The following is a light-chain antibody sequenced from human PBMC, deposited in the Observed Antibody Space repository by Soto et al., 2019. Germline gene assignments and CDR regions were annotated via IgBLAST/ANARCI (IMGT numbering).Light chain of an antibody. CDR2: DAS. CDR3: QQYDNWPPIT. J-gene: IGKJ5*01. CDR1: QSVSSN. Sequence: EIVLTQSPATPSVSPGERATPSRQASQSVSSNLAWYQQKPGQAPRLLIYDASTRATGIPARFSGSGSGTEFTLTISSLQSEDFAVYSCQQYDNWPPITFGQGTRLEI. V-gene: IGKV3-15*01.